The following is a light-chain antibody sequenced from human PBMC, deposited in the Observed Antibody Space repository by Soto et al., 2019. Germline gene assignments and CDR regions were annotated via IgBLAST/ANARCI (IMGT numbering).Light chain of an antibody. J-gene: IGLJ3*02. Sequence: QLVLTQPRSVSGSPGQSVTISCTGTSSDVGGYDYVSWCQQHPGKAPKLLIYDVTRRPSGVPDRFSGSKSGNTASLTISGLQAEDGADYYCCSYAGAYTWMFGGGTKVTVL. V-gene: IGLV2-11*01. CDR2: DVT. CDR3: CSYAGAYTWM. CDR1: SSDVGGYDY.